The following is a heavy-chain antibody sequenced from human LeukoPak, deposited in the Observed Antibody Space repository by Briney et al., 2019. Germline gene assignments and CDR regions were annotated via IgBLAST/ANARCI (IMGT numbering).Heavy chain of an antibody. J-gene: IGHJ6*02. CDR2: ISYDGSNK. CDR3: AKDGSQLSGMDV. V-gene: IGHV3-30*18. Sequence: GGSLRFSCAASGFTFSSYGMHWVRQAPGKGLEWVAVISYDGSNKYYADSVKGRFTISRDNSKNTLYLQMNSLRAEDTAVYYCAKDGSQLSGMDVWGQGTTVTVSS. D-gene: IGHD2-2*01. CDR1: GFTFSSYG.